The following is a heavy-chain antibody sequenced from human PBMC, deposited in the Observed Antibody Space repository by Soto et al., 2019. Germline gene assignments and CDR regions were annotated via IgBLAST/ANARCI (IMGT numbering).Heavy chain of an antibody. V-gene: IGHV4-30-2*01. CDR1: GDTISTGGYT. D-gene: IGHD3-22*01. J-gene: IGHJ5*01. CDR3: ARLGDYYQSLDT. CDR2: TYHSGNP. Sequence: SETLSLTCGVSGDTISTGGYTWAWIRQPPGKALEWIGHTYHSGNPYYNPSLKSRVTISVDTSKNQFSLKLSSVIAADTAIYYCARLGDYYQSLDTWGHGTLVTVSS.